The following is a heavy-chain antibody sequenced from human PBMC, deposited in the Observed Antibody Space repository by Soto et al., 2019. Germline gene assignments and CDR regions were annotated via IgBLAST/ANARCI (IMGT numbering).Heavy chain of an antibody. V-gene: IGHV4-59*12. D-gene: IGHD1-26*01. Sequence: SETLSLTCTVSGASISSYYWSWIRQPPGKGLEWIAYISDTGSPNYNPSLKSRITISVDTSKNQFSLNLSSVTAADTAVYYCASPGPLGATPLDYWGHGTLVTVSS. CDR1: GASISSYY. CDR3: ASPGPLGATPLDY. CDR2: ISDTGSP. J-gene: IGHJ4*01.